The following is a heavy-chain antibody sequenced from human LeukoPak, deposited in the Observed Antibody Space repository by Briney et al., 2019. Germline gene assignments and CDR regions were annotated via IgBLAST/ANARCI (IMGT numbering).Heavy chain of an antibody. D-gene: IGHD2-2*01. CDR1: GFTFSSYS. CDR2: ISSSSSYI. CDR3: ARDRQDCSSTSCYGVLDVFLYYYYGMDV. J-gene: IGHJ6*02. Sequence: PGGSLRLSCAASGFTFSSYSMNWVRQAPGKGLEWVSSISSSSSYIYYADSVKGRFTISRDNAKNSLYLQMNSLRAEDTAVYYCARDRQDCSSTSCYGVLDVFLYYYYGMDVWGQGTTVTVSS. V-gene: IGHV3-21*01.